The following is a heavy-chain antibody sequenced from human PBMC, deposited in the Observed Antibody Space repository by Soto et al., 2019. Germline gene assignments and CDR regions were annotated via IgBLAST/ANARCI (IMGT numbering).Heavy chain of an antibody. CDR3: ATGIEYYYGRDV. V-gene: IGHV4-34*01. CDR1: CGAFSGYF. CDR2: INHSGST. D-gene: IGHD1-26*01. J-gene: IGHJ6*02. Sequence: ASETLCLTCPSFCGAFSGYFLTWIRQPPGKGLEGIGEINHSGSTSYNPSLKSRVTIAVDTTKNQFCLKLRSVTAADTAVYYCATGIEYYYGRDVWGEGATVSVS.